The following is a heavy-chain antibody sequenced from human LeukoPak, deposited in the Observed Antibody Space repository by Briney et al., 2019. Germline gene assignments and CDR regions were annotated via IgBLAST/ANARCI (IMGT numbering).Heavy chain of an antibody. J-gene: IGHJ3*02. V-gene: IGHV4-59*08. CDR2: ISYSGRT. CDR3: ARRDYDGSLRYAFDI. D-gene: IGHD3-22*01. Sequence: SETLSLTCTVSGGSISGYHWGWIRQPPGKGLEWIGYISYSGRTNYNPSLKSRVAVSVDTSKNQFSLKLSSVIAADTAVYYCARRDYDGSLRYAFDIWGQGTVVTVSS. CDR1: GGSISGYH.